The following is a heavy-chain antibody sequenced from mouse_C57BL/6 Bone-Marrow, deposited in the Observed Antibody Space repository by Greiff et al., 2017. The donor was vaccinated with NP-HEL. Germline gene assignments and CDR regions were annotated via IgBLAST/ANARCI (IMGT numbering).Heavy chain of an antibody. CDR2: INPSSGYT. D-gene: IGHD1-1*01. Sequence: VQLQQSGAELARPGASVKMSCKASGYTFTSYTMHWVKQRPGQGLEWIGYINPSSGYTKYNQKFKDKATLTADKSSSTAYMQLSSLASEDSAVYYCARRGSSPWFAYWGQGTLVTVSA. V-gene: IGHV1-4*01. CDR1: GYTFTSYT. J-gene: IGHJ3*01. CDR3: ARRGSSPWFAY.